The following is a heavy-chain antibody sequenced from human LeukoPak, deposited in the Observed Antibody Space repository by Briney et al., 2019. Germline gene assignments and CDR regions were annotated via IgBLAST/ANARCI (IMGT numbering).Heavy chain of an antibody. CDR2: IYHSGST. Sequence: PSLTLSLTCAVSGGSISSGGYSWSWIRQPPGKGLEWIGYIYHSGSTYYNPSLKSRVTISVDRSKNQFSLKLSSVTAADTAVYYCARSVLFRYWFDPWGQGTLVTVSS. V-gene: IGHV4-30-2*01. J-gene: IGHJ5*02. CDR1: GGSISSGGYS. CDR3: ARSVLFRYWFDP. D-gene: IGHD3-10*02.